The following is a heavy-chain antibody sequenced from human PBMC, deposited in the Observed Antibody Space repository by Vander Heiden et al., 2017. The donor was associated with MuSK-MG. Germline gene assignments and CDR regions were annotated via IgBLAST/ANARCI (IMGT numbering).Heavy chain of an antibody. CDR2: IKQDGSEK. CDR3: AREFSSSWYLGDYYYMDV. Sequence: EVQLVESGGGLVQPGGSLRLSCAASGFTFSRYWMSWVRQAPGKGLEWVANIKQDGSEKYYVDSVKGRFTISRDNAKNSLYLQMNSLRAEDTAVYYCAREFSSSWYLGDYYYMDVWGKGTTVTVSS. CDR1: GFTFSRYW. J-gene: IGHJ6*03. D-gene: IGHD6-13*01. V-gene: IGHV3-7*01.